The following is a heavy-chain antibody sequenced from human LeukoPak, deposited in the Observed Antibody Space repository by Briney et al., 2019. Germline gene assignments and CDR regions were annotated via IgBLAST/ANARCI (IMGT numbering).Heavy chain of an antibody. J-gene: IGHJ4*02. D-gene: IGHD1-26*01. CDR2: IYYSGST. Sequence: SETLSLTCTVSGGSISSYYWSWIRQPPGKGLEWIGYIYYSGSTNYNPSLKSRVTISVDTSKNQFSLKLSSVTAADTAVYYCARESGEDSGSYYFDYWGQGTLVTVSS. CDR1: GGSISSYY. CDR3: ARESGEDSGSYYFDY. V-gene: IGHV4-59*01.